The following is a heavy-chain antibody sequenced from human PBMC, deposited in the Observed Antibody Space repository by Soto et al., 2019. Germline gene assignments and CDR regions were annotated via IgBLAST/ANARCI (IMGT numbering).Heavy chain of an antibody. J-gene: IGHJ4*02. CDR2: INHSGST. CDR3: ARGIRAKFDY. Sequence: PSETLSLTCAVYGGSFSGYYWSWIRQPPGKGLEWIGEINHSGSTNYNPSLKGRVTISVDTSKNQFSLNLSSVTASVTAVYYCARGIRAKFDYWGQGTLVTVSS. V-gene: IGHV4-34*01. D-gene: IGHD3-10*01. CDR1: GGSFSGYY.